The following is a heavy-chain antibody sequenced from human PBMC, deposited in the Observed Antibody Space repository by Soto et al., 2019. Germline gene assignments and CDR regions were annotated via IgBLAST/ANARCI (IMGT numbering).Heavy chain of an antibody. CDR3: SFGGGLLSSGWYKYYFDY. Sequence: LSWEASESALSSLAMTWVRQAPGKGLEGVSSFADGGSGPDYADSVKGRFTVSRDTSTNTLYLQMNNLRGDDTAIYYCSFGGGLLSSGWYKYYFDYWGQGTMVTVSS. D-gene: IGHD6-19*01. CDR1: ESALSSLA. J-gene: IGHJ4*02. V-gene: IGHV3-23*01. CDR2: FADGGSGP.